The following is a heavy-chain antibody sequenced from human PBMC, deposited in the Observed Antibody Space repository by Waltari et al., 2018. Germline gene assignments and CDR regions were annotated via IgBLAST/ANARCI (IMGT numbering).Heavy chain of an antibody. J-gene: IGHJ4*02. CDR2: VYDSGST. CDR3: ARHRITGATTRYFDC. V-gene: IGHV4-38-2*01. Sequence: QVHLQESGPGLVKPSETLSLTCALSGYSISSGYYWGWIRPPPEKGLEWIGGVYDSGSTYYNPSLKSRVTMSVDTSKNQFSLKLSSVTAADTAVYYCARHRITGATTRYFDCWGQGTLVTVSS. CDR1: GYSISSGYY. D-gene: IGHD1-26*01.